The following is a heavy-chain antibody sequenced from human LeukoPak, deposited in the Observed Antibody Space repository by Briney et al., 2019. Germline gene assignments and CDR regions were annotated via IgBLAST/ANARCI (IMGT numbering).Heavy chain of an antibody. CDR2: ISGDGGST. Sequence: GGSLRLSCAAPGFIFDNYAIHWVRQAPGKGLEWVSLISGDGGSTFYADSVRGRFTISRDNTRKSLSLQMSRLRSEDTALYYCARESETSGWYDYWGQGTLVTVSS. J-gene: IGHJ4*02. V-gene: IGHV3-43*02. CDR3: ARESETSGWYDY. CDR1: GFIFDNYA. D-gene: IGHD6-19*01.